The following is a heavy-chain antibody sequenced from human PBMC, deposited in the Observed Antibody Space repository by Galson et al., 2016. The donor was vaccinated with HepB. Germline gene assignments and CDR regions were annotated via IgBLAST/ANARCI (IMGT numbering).Heavy chain of an antibody. Sequence: CAIPGDSVSSHSATWNWIRQSPSRGLEWLGRTYFRSKWYNDYAVSVKSRITINPDTSKNQFSLQLNSVTPEDTAVYYCARGNTFDYWGQGTLVTVAS. CDR1: GDSVSSHSAT. CDR2: TYFRSKWYN. CDR3: ARGNTFDY. V-gene: IGHV6-1*01. D-gene: IGHD4-11*01. J-gene: IGHJ4*02.